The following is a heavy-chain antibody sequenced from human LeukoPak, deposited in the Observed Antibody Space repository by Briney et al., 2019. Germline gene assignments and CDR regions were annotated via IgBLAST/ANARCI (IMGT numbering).Heavy chain of an antibody. Sequence: SETLSLTCTVSGGSISSSSYYWGWIRQPPGKGLEWIGRIHYSGSTNYNPSLKRRVTMSVDTSQNQFFLKVNSVTAADTAVYYCARVTQKLERIAVARTSEWRANWYFDLWGRGTLVTVSS. CDR1: GGSISSSSYY. V-gene: IGHV4-39*07. CDR2: IHYSGST. J-gene: IGHJ2*01. CDR3: ARVTQKLERIAVARTSEWRANWYFDL. D-gene: IGHD6-19*01.